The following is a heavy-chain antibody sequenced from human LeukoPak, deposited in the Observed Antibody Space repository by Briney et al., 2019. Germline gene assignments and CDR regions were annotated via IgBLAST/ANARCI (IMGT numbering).Heavy chain of an antibody. Sequence: SETLSLTCTVSGYSISSGYYWGWIRQPPGKGLEWIGNIYYSGSTNYNPSPKSRVTISVDTSKNQFSLKLSSVTAADTAVYYCTRGSIAYYYMDVWGKGTTVTISS. CDR3: TRGSIAYYYMDV. V-gene: IGHV4-38-2*02. CDR1: GYSISSGYY. J-gene: IGHJ6*03. D-gene: IGHD3-22*01. CDR2: IYYSGST.